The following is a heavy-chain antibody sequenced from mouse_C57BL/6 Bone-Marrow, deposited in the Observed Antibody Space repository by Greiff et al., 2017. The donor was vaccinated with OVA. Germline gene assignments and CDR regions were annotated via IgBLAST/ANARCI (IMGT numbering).Heavy chain of an antibody. J-gene: IGHJ1*03. D-gene: IGHD2-4*01. V-gene: IGHV3-6*01. CDR1: GYSITSGYY. Sequence: DVQLQESGPGLVKPSQSLSLTCSVTGYSITSGYYWNWIRQFPGNKLEWMGYISYDGSNNYNPSLKNRISITRDTSKNQFFLKLNSVTTEDTATYYCARAGDYVYWYFDVWGTGTTVTVSS. CDR3: ARAGDYVYWYFDV. CDR2: ISYDGSN.